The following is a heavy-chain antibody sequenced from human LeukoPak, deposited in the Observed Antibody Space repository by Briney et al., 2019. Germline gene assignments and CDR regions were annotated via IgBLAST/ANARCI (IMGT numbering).Heavy chain of an antibody. CDR3: ANRGKYYFDH. V-gene: IGHV3-23*01. D-gene: IGHD3-10*01. CDR1: GFTFSNYA. CDR2: ISDGGGGT. J-gene: IGHJ4*02. Sequence: PGGSLRLSCVASGFTFSNYAMSWVRQAPGKGLEWVSSISDGGGGTYYADSVKGRFTISRDNSKNTLYLLMNGLRAEDTAIYYCANRGKYYFDHWGQGTLVTVSS.